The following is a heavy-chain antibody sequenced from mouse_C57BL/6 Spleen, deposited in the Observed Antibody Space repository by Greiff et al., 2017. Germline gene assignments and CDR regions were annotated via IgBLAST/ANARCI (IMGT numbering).Heavy chain of an antibody. CDR2: IDPNSGGT. J-gene: IGHJ2*01. CDR3: ARSPPMSNYFDY. V-gene: IGHV1-72*01. CDR1: GYTFTSYW. D-gene: IGHD2-3*01. Sequence: QVPLQQPGAELVKPGASVKLSCKASGYTFTSYWLHWVKQRPGRGLEWIGRIDPNSGGTTYNAKCKSKATLTVDKPSSTASMQLSSLTSEDSAVYYCARSPPMSNYFDYRGQGTTLTVSS.